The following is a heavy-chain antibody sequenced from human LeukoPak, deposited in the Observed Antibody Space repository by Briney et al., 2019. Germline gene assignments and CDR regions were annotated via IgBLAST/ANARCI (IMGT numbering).Heavy chain of an antibody. V-gene: IGHV1-3*01. CDR2: IHVGNGNT. CDR3: ARVDGSGPNAPNDC. Sequence: GASVKVSCKASRYPFTSYAMHWVRQAPGQRLEWMGWIHVGNGNTEYSQKFQGRVTNTRDTPATTTYMELSSLRSEDTAVYYCARVDGSGPNAPNDCWGQGSLVTVSS. CDR1: RYPFTSYA. J-gene: IGHJ4*02. D-gene: IGHD3-10*01.